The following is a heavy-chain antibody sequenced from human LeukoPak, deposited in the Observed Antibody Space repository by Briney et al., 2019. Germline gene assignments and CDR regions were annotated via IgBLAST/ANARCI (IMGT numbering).Heavy chain of an antibody. CDR1: GGSFSGYY. CDR2: INHSGST. CDR3: ARGRYLTTLGGAAAGFLDY. Sequence: SETLSLACGVYGGSFSGYYWNWIRQSPGKGLEWIGEINHSGSTNYNPSLKSRVTMSVDTSQKQFSLRLTSLRAADTAVYYCARGRYLTTLGGAAAGFLDYWGQGTVVTVSS. V-gene: IGHV4-34*01. J-gene: IGHJ4*02. D-gene: IGHD6-13*01.